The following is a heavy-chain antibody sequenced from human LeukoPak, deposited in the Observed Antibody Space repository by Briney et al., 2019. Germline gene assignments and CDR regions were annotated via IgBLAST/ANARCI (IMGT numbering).Heavy chain of an antibody. J-gene: IGHJ5*02. CDR3: ARLSVSITRRFDL. Sequence: PGGSLRLSCAPSGFTLSNYEMNWVRLTAGKGLEWISYITKGGATVLYAESVKGRFTISRDNANSSLYLQMNSLRAEDTAVYFCARLSVSITRRFDLWGQGTLVTVSS. CDR1: GFTLSNYE. CDR2: ITKGGATV. V-gene: IGHV3-48*03. D-gene: IGHD3-3*01.